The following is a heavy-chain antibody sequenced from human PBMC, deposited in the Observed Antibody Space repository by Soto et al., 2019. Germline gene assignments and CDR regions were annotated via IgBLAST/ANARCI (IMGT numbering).Heavy chain of an antibody. V-gene: IGHV3-23*01. Sequence: EVQLSESGGGLVQPGGSLRLSCEASVFTFSTSVMSWVRQAPGKGLQWVSSISGSGDRTHYAEPVKGRSTVSRDNTKNTLYLDMNTVTADDTALYYCTWSLVARDAFDEWGQGTMVIVSS. CDR3: TWSLVARDAFDE. J-gene: IGHJ3*01. D-gene: IGHD5-12*01. CDR2: ISGSGDRT. CDR1: VFTFSTSV.